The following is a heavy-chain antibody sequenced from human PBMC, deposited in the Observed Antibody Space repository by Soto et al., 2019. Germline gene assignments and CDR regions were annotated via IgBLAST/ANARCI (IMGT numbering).Heavy chain of an antibody. CDR1: GYTFTDYD. J-gene: IGHJ5*02. D-gene: IGHD2-15*01. Sequence: QGQLVQSGAEVKKPGASVKVSCKTSGYTFTDYDINWVRQATGQGLEWIGWMNPNSGETGYAHKFQGRVTMTRSPSLNTAYLELSSLRSEDTAVYYCARVAVAARPRWYNWFDPWGQGTLVTVSS. V-gene: IGHV1-8*01. CDR3: ARVAVAARPRWYNWFDP. CDR2: MNPNSGET.